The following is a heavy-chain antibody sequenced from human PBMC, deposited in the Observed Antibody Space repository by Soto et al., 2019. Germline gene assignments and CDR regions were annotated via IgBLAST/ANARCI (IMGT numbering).Heavy chain of an antibody. CDR3: TRGYGDYVRDY. J-gene: IGHJ4*02. V-gene: IGHV3-73*01. Sequence: EVQLVESGGGLVQPGGSLKLSCEVSGFTFSGSAMHWVRQASGKGLEWVGRIRSKSNSYATAYAASVKGRFTISRDDSKNTAYLQMNSLKTEDTAVYYCTRGYGDYVRDYWGQGTLVTVSS. CDR1: GFTFSGSA. CDR2: IRSKSNSYAT. D-gene: IGHD4-17*01.